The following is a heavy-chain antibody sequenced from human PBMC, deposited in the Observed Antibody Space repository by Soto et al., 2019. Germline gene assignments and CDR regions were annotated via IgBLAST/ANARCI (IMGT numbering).Heavy chain of an antibody. CDR2: ISWNSVSI. D-gene: IGHD1-26*01. CDR3: AKDNGRETMRANYFDY. J-gene: IGHJ4*02. V-gene: IGHV3-9*01. Sequence: EVQLVESGGGLVQPGRSLRLSCAASGFTFDEYAMHWVRQAPGKCLEWVSGISWNSVSIGYADSVKGRFTISRDNAKNSLYLQMNSLRAEDTALYYCAKDNGRETMRANYFDYWGQGTLVTVSS. CDR1: GFTFDEYA.